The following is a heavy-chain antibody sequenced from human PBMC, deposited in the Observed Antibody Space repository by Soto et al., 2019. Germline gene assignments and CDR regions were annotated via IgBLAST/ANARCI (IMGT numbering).Heavy chain of an antibody. J-gene: IGHJ1*01. CDR2: ISGSGGST. D-gene: IGHD3-22*01. V-gene: IGHV3-23*01. Sequence: GGSLRLSCAASGFTFSSYAMSWVRQAPGKGLEWVSAISGSGGSTYYADSVKGRFTISRDNSKNTLYLQMNSLRAEDTAVYYCAKVDLWEYYESSGRTGEYFQHRGQGTLVTVSS. CDR3: AKVDLWEYYESSGRTGEYFQH. CDR1: GFTFSSYA.